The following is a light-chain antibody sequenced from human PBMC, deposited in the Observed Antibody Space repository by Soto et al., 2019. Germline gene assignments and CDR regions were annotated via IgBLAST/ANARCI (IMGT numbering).Light chain of an antibody. Sequence: EIVLTHSPGTLSLSPGEIATLSCRASQSVSSNYVAWFQQKYGQAPRLLFYHASRRATGTPDRFSVSGSGTEFTLTISSLQSEDFAVYYCQQYYNWPRTFGQGTKVDIK. CDR3: QQYYNWPRT. V-gene: IGKV3-20*01. J-gene: IGKJ1*01. CDR2: HAS. CDR1: QSVSSNY.